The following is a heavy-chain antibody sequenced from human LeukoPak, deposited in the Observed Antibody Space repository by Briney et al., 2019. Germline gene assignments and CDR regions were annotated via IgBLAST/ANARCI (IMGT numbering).Heavy chain of an antibody. J-gene: IGHJ4*02. V-gene: IGHV3-30*02. CDR1: GFTFSSYG. CDR3: AKAKEITMVRGVLDY. Sequence: PGGSLRLSCAASGFTFSSYGMHWVRQAPGKGLEWVAFTRYDGSNKYYADSVKGRFTISRDNSKNTLYLEMNSLRPEDTAIYYCAKAKEITMVRGVLDYWGQGTLVTVSS. D-gene: IGHD3-10*01. CDR2: TRYDGSNK.